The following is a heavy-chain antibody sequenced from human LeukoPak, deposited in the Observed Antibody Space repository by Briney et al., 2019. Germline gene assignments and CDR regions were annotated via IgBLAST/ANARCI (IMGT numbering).Heavy chain of an antibody. CDR3: ARSIAAPRIHYFDS. D-gene: IGHD6-13*01. V-gene: IGHV1-18*01. J-gene: IGHJ4*02. Sequence: ASVKVSCKASGYSLTNYGITWVRQAPGQGLEWMGWISAYNGDTNYAQKLRDRVTMTTDTSTSTAYMELRSLRSDDTAVFYCARSIAAPRIHYFDSWGQGTLVTVSS. CDR2: ISAYNGDT. CDR1: GYSLTNYG.